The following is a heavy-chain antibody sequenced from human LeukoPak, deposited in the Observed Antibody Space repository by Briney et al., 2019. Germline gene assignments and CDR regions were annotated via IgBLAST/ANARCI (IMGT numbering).Heavy chain of an antibody. J-gene: IGHJ3*02. CDR2: ISGSGGST. CDR3: AKDGRGYQLLSDAFDI. V-gene: IGHV3-23*01. D-gene: IGHD2-2*01. CDR1: GFTFSSYA. Sequence: GGSLRLSCAASGFTFSSYAMSWVRQAPGKGLEWVSAISGSGGSTYYADSVKGRFTISRDNSKNTLYLQMNSLRAEDTAVYYCAKDGRGYQLLSDAFDIWGQGTMVTVSS.